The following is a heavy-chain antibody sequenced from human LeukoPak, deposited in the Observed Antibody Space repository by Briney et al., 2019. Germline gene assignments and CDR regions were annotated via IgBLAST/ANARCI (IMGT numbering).Heavy chain of an antibody. D-gene: IGHD3-10*01. CDR2: ISGSGGST. CDR3: AKVRGGLYYYGSGSYYMNY. Sequence: GGSLRLSRAASGLTFSSYAMSWVRQAPGKGLEWVSAISGSGGSTYYADSVKGRFTISRDNSKNTLYLQMNSLRAEDTAVYYCAKVRGGLYYYGSGSYYMNYWGQGTLVTVSS. CDR1: GLTFSSYA. J-gene: IGHJ4*02. V-gene: IGHV3-23*01.